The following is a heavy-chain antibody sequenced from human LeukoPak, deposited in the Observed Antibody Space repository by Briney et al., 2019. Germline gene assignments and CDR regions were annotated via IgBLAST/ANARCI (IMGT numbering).Heavy chain of an antibody. Sequence: GGSLRLSCAASGFTFSSYAMSWVRQAPGKGLEWVSAISGSGGSTYYADSVKGRFTISRDNSKNTLYLQMNSLRAEDTAVYYCVKSGGSYYVFGVFDYWGQGTLVPVSS. V-gene: IGHV3-23*01. J-gene: IGHJ4*02. CDR3: VKSGGSYYVFGVFDY. D-gene: IGHD1-26*01. CDR2: ISGSGGST. CDR1: GFTFSSYA.